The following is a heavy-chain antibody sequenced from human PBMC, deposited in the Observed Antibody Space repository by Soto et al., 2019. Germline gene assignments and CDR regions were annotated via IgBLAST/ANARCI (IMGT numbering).Heavy chain of an antibody. CDR2: IYNSGNT. V-gene: IGHV4-59*06. Sequence: PSETMSLTCTVSDGYLSSYYWNWISQHLGKGLEWIGYIYNSGNTYYNPSLKSRVAISIDRSENQFSLKLTSVTAADTAVYYCAKGACSSTACYEFDSWGQGTLDTVSS. J-gene: IGHJ5*01. CDR1: DGYLSSYY. CDR3: AKGACSSTACYEFDS. D-gene: IGHD2-2*01.